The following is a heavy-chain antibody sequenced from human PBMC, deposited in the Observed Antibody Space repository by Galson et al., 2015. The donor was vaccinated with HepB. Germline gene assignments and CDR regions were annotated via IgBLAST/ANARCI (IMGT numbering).Heavy chain of an antibody. Sequence: SVKVSCKASGGTFSSYAISWVRQAPGQGLEWMGGIIPIFGTANYAQEFQGRVTITADESTSTAYMELSSLRSEDTAVYYCAGGDSGDDSSGYGAFDIWGQGTMVTVSS. CDR3: AGGDSGDDSSGYGAFDI. CDR1: GGTFSSYA. J-gene: IGHJ3*02. D-gene: IGHD3-22*01. V-gene: IGHV1-69*13. CDR2: IIPIFGTA.